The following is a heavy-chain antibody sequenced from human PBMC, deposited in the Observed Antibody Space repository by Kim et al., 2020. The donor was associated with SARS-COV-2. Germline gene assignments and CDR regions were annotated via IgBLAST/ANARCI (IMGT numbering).Heavy chain of an antibody. V-gene: IGHV3-23*01. D-gene: IGHD1-26*01. CDR3: ANRIVGAHFDY. J-gene: IGHJ4*02. Sequence: DAVKGRLNISRDNSKNIWYLQMNNLRAEDTAVYYCANRIVGAHFDYWGQGRLVTVSS.